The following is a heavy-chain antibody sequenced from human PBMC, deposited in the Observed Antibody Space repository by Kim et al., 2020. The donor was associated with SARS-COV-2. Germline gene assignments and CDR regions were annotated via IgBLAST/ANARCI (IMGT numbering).Heavy chain of an antibody. D-gene: IGHD3-3*01. CDR2: VYYTVNT. CDR1: GGSISSSGYY. CDR3: ARHFRGTSIRFLELFQFYY. V-gene: IGHV4-39*01. J-gene: IGHJ4*02. Sequence: SETLSLTCTVSGGSISSSGYYWDWIRQPPGKGLEWIGSVYYTVNTYYNPSLKSRVTISVDTSKNQFSLKLSSVTAADTAVYYSARHFRGTSIRFLELFQFYYWGQGTLVTVSS.